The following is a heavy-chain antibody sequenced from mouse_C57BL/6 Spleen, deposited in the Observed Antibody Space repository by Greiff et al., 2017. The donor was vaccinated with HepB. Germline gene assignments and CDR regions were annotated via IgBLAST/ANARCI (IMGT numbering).Heavy chain of an antibody. CDR2: ISSGSSTI. V-gene: IGHV5-17*01. Sequence: EVMLVESGGGLVKPGGSLKLSCAASGFTFSDYGMHWVRQAPEKGLEWVAYISSGSSTIYYADTVKGRFTISRDNAKNTLFLQMTSLRSEDTAMYYCASGSEDYAMDYWGQGTSVTVSS. CDR1: GFTFSDYG. CDR3: ASGSEDYAMDY. J-gene: IGHJ4*01.